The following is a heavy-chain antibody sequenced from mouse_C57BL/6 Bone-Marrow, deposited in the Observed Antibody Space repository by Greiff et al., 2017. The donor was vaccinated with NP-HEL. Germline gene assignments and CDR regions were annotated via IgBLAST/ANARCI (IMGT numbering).Heavy chain of an antibody. CDR2: IYPGSGST. CDR1: GYTFTSYW. V-gene: IGHV1-55*01. D-gene: IGHD1-1*01. Sequence: QVHVKQPGAELVKPGASVKMSCKASGYTFTSYWITWVKQRPGQGLEWIGDIYPGSGSTNYNEKFKSKATLTVDTSSSTAYMQLSSLTSEDSAVYYCARPHYYGSSYDAMDYWGQGTSVTVSS. CDR3: ARPHYYGSSYDAMDY. J-gene: IGHJ4*01.